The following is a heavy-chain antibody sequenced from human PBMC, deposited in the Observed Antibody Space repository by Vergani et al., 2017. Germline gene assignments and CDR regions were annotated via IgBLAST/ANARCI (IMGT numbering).Heavy chain of an antibody. J-gene: IGHJ4*02. V-gene: IGHV3-30*02. CDR2: LRADSTGQ. Sequence: QVQLVESGGGVVQPGESLRLSCAASGFHFDQYGMHWVRQAPGKGLEWVGYLRADSTGQQYKDSVKGRFTISRDNSKNTVYLQMNSVRSDDTAIYYCAKDRKSTWYGFDYWGQGTLVTVSS. D-gene: IGHD6-13*01. CDR3: AKDRKSTWYGFDY. CDR1: GFHFDQYG.